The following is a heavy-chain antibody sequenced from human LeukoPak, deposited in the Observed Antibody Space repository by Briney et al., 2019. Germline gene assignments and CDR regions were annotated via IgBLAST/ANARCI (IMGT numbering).Heavy chain of an antibody. CDR2: INHSGST. CDR1: GGSFSGYY. CDR3: ARGSQRGYSLSDAFDI. V-gene: IGHV4-34*01. D-gene: IGHD5-18*01. J-gene: IGHJ3*02. Sequence: SETLSLTCAVDGGSFSGYYWSWIRQPPGKGLEWIGEINHSGSTNYNPSLKSRVTISVDTSKNQFPLKLSSVTAADTAVYYCARGSQRGYSLSDAFDIWGQGTMVTVSS.